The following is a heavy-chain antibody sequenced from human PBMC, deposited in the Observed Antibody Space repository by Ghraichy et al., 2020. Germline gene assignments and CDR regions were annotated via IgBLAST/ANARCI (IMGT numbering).Heavy chain of an antibody. CDR3: VSNVNWGFPGYFNY. CDR1: GLSFSSYW. J-gene: IGHJ4*02. D-gene: IGHD7-27*01. CDR2: ISTEGRKI. V-gene: IGHV3-74*01. Sequence: LSLTCAASGLSFSSYWMYWVRQAPGKGLEWVSYISTEGRKIDYADSVKGRFPVSRDNAKNTLYLQMDNLRVEDTAVYYCVSNVNWGFPGYFNYWGQGILVTVSS.